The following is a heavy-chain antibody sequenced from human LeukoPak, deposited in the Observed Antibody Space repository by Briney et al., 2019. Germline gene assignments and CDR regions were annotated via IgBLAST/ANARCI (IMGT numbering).Heavy chain of an antibody. V-gene: IGHV3-7*01. CDR2: RKQGGSGN. CDR1: GFTFNTHW. D-gene: IGHD3-10*01. Sequence: GGSLRLSCAASGFTFNTHWMAWVRQAPGKGLDWVASRKQGGSGNFYVDSVKGRFTISRDNAKNSLYLQMNSLRAEDTAVYYCARDRYYGSGSYSCWFDPWGQGTLVTVSS. CDR3: ARDRYYGSGSYSCWFDP. J-gene: IGHJ5*02.